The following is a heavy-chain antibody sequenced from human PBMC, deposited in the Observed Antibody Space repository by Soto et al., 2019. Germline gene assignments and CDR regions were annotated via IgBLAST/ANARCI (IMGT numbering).Heavy chain of an antibody. V-gene: IGHV1-58*01. CDR2: IVVGSGNT. Sequence: SVKVSCKASGFTFTSSAVQWVRQARGQRLEWIGWIVVGSGNTNYAQKFQERVTITRDMSTSTAYMELSSLRSEDTAVYYCAAGTTVVTPDDAFDIWGQGTMVTVSS. CDR3: AAGTTVVTPDDAFDI. D-gene: IGHD2-21*02. CDR1: GFTFTSSA. J-gene: IGHJ3*02.